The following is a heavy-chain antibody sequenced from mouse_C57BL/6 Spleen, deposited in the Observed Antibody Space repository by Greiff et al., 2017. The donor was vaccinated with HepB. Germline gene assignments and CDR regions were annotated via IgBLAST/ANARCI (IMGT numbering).Heavy chain of an antibody. CDR3: AREGDGRSYYAMGY. V-gene: IGHV5-16*01. D-gene: IGHD1-1*01. CDR1: GFTFSDYY. Sequence: EVQLVESEGGLVQPGRSMKLSCTASGFTFSDYYMAWVRQVPEKGLEWVANINYDGSSTYYLASLKSRFIISRDNAKNILYLQMSSLKSVDTATYYCAREGDGRSYYAMGYWGQGTSVTVSS. CDR2: INYDGSST. J-gene: IGHJ4*01.